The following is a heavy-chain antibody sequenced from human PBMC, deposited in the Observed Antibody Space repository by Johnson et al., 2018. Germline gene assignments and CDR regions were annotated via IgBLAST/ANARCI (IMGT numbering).Heavy chain of an antibody. D-gene: IGHD2/OR15-2a*01. CDR1: GFTFSSYW. V-gene: IGHV3-7*01. CDR3: GEDLRRFDTTFAEFFQH. J-gene: IGHJ1*01. Sequence: VQLVESGGGLVQPGGSLRLSCAASGFTFSSYWMSWVRQAPGQGLEWVANITQDGSEKYYVDSLKGRFTVSRDNSKNTLYLQMNSLGAEDTAVDYCGEDLRRFDTTFAEFFQHGGQGTLVTVSA. CDR2: ITQDGSEK.